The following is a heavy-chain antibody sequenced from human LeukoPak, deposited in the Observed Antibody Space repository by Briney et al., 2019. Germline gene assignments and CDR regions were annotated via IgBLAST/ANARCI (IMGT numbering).Heavy chain of an antibody. CDR2: IKQDGSEK. Sequence: GGSLRLSCEASGFTFSSHWMSWVRQAPGKGLEWVSIIKQDGSEKDYVDSVTGRFTISRDNAKNSLYLQMNSLRDEDTAVYYCARDTSAWRYGMDVWGQGTTVTVSS. D-gene: IGHD6-19*01. CDR1: GFTFSSHW. CDR3: ARDTSAWRYGMDV. V-gene: IGHV3-7*01. J-gene: IGHJ6*02.